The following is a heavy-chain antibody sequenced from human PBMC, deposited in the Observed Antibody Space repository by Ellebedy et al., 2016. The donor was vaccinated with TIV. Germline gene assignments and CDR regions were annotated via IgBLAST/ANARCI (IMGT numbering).Heavy chain of an antibody. CDR3: ARRSGSGSYTGYYYYYGMDV. Sequence: GESLKISXAASGFTFSSYGMHWVRQAPGKGLEWVAVISYDGSNKYYADSVKGRFTISRDNSKNTLYLQMNSLRAEDTAVYYCARRSGSGSYTGYYYYYGMDVWGQGTTVTVSS. J-gene: IGHJ6*02. V-gene: IGHV3-30*03. CDR2: ISYDGSNK. CDR1: GFTFSSYG. D-gene: IGHD1-26*01.